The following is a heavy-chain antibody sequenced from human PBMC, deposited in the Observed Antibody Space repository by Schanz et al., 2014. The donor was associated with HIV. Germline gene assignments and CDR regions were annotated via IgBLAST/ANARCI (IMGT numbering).Heavy chain of an antibody. Sequence: QVHLEQSGAEVRKPGSSMKVSCKTSGGSFIDHAISWVRQAPGQGLEWMGGIIPVFGTTNYAQKFQGRVTITADKSTSTAYMELRSLRSDDTAVYFCARKQQLTGEIDHWGQGTLVTVSS. D-gene: IGHD3-9*01. V-gene: IGHV1-69*06. CDR2: IIPVFGTT. J-gene: IGHJ4*02. CDR1: GGSFIDHA. CDR3: ARKQQLTGEIDH.